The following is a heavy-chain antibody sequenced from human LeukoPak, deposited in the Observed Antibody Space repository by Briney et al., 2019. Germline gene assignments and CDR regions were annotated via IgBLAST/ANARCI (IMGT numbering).Heavy chain of an antibody. CDR3: ARHLEYSSSGGSFDY. CDR2: IYPGDSDT. Sequence: GESLKISCKGSGYTFTSYWIGWVRQMPGKGLEWMGIIYPGDSDTRYSPSFQGQVTISADKSISTAYLQWSSLKASDTAMYYCARHLEYSSSGGSFDYWGQGTLVTVSS. D-gene: IGHD6-6*01. V-gene: IGHV5-51*01. CDR1: GYTFTSYW. J-gene: IGHJ4*02.